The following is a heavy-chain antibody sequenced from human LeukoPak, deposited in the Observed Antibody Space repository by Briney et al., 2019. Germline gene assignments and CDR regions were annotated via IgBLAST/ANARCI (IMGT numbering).Heavy chain of an antibody. CDR2: INHSGST. J-gene: IGHJ5*02. Sequence: PSETLSLTCAVYGGSFSGYYWSWIRQPPGKGLEWMVEINHSGSTNYNPSLKSRVTISVDTSKNQFSLKLSSVTAADTAVYYCARGGHDYGSGSYRNNWFVPGGEGTRVSVSS. CDR3: ARGGHDYGSGSYRNNWFVP. V-gene: IGHV4-34*01. D-gene: IGHD3-10*01. CDR1: GGSFSGYY.